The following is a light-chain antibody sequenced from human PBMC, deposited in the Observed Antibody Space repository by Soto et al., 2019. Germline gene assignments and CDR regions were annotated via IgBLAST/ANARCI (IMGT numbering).Light chain of an antibody. CDR1: QSISGW. CDR3: QQYNSYWGT. Sequence: DIQMTQSPSTLSASVGDRVTITCRASQSISGWLAWYQQKPGKAPKLLIYKASSLESGVPSRFSGSGSGTEFTLTISSLQPDDIATYYCQQYNSYWGTFGQGTKVDIK. J-gene: IGKJ1*01. CDR2: KAS. V-gene: IGKV1-5*03.